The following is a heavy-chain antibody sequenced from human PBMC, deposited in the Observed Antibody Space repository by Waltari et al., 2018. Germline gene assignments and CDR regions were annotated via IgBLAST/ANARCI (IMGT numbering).Heavy chain of an antibody. CDR3: ARGATSGYYDFWSGYGYWFDP. D-gene: IGHD3-3*01. CDR2: INTNTGNP. V-gene: IGHV7-4-1*02. CDR1: GYTFTSYA. Sequence: QVQLVQSGSELKKPGASVKVSCKASGYTFTSYAMNWVRQAPGQGLEWMGWINTNTGNPTYAKGFTGRFVFSLDTSVSTAYLQISSLKAEDTAVYYCARGATSGYYDFWSGYGYWFDPWGQGTLVTVSS. J-gene: IGHJ5*02.